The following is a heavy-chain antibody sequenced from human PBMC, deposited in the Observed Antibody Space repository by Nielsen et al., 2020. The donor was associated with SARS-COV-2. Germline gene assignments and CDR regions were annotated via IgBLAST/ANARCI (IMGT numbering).Heavy chain of an antibody. CDR3: ASVVPAAMDGVVWYYYYGMDV. CDR2: INPSGGST. D-gene: IGHD2-2*01. Sequence: WVRQAPGQGLEWMGIINPSGGSTSYAQKFQGRVTMTRDTSTSTVYMELSSLRSEDTAVYYCASVVPAAMDGVVWYYYYGMDVWGQGTTVTVSS. J-gene: IGHJ6*02. V-gene: IGHV1-46*01.